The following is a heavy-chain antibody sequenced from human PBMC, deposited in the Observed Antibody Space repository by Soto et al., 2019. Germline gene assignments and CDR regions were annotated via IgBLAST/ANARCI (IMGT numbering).Heavy chain of an antibody. D-gene: IGHD3-22*01. V-gene: IGHV1-69*12. J-gene: IGHJ1*01. CDR3: ASRVVRDYYDTSGYG. CDR1: GGTFSNYA. CDR2: IIPIFGTT. Sequence: QVQLVQSGAEVKKPGSSVKVSCKASGGTFSNYALSWVRQAPGQGREWMVDIIPIFGTTNNAQKFQGRVTIPADEATSTADMELSSLRSEDTAVYYWASRVVRDYYDTSGYGWCQGTLVTVSS.